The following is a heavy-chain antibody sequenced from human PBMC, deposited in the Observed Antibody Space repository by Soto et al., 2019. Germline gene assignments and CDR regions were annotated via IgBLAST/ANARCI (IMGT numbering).Heavy chain of an antibody. J-gene: IGHJ1*01. V-gene: IGHV3-30-3*01. CDR2: TAPDGSK. CDR1: GLTLSNTI. Sequence: QLQLVESGGDVVQPGRSLRLSCAASGLTLSNTILHWIRQSPGKGLEWVGLTAPDGSKQYADSVKDRFSISRDNPRNEMNLEMNSLRLEDTALYFCAREDESSGHAGTFRLWGQGTLVTVSP. CDR3: AREDESSGHAGTFRL. D-gene: IGHD3-22*01.